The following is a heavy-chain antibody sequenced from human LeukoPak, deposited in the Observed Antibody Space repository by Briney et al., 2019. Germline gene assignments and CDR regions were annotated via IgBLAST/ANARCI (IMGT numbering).Heavy chain of an antibody. Sequence: ASVKVSCKASGYTFTSYAMNWVRQAPGQGLEWMGWINTNTGNPTYAQGFTGRFVFSLDTSVSTAYLQISSLKAEDTAVYYCARDLMYYYGSGSQGSSWFDPWGQGTLVTVSS. V-gene: IGHV7-4-1*02. CDR1: GYTFTSYA. D-gene: IGHD3-10*01. CDR3: ARDLMYYYGSGSQGSSWFDP. CDR2: INTNTGNP. J-gene: IGHJ5*02.